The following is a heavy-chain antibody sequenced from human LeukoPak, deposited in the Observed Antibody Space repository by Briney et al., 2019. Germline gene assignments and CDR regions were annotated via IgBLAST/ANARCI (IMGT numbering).Heavy chain of an antibody. D-gene: IGHD2-2*01. J-gene: IGHJ4*02. CDR2: IWYDGSNK. CDR1: GFTFSSYG. V-gene: IGHV3-33*01. CDR3: ARAPGYASPHTFDY. Sequence: PGGSLRLSCAASGFTFSSYGMHWVRQAPGKGLEWVAVIWYDGSNKYYADSVKGRFTISRDNSKNTLYLQMNSLRAEDTAVYYCARAPGYASPHTFDYWGQGTLVTVSS.